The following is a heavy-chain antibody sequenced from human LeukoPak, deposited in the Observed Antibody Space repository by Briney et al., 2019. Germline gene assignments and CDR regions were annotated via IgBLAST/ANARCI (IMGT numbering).Heavy chain of an antibody. CDR1: RFTFSSYE. V-gene: IGHV3-48*03. CDR3: ARRYCSSTSCTFDY. J-gene: IGHJ4*02. D-gene: IGHD2-2*01. Sequence: GGSLRLSCAASRFTFSSYEMNWVRQAPGKGLEWVSYISSRGSTVYYADSVKGRFTVSRDNAKNSLYLQMNSLRAEDTAVYYCARRYCSSTSCTFDYWGQGTLVTVSS. CDR2: ISSRGSTV.